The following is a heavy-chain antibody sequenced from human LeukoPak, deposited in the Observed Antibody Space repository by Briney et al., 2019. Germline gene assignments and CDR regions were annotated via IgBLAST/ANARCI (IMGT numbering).Heavy chain of an antibody. CDR3: ARCPYSSGWYGWFDP. CDR1: GGTISSYY. Sequence: PSETLSLTCTVSGGTISSYYWNWIRQSAGKGLEWIGHIYGSGSTNYNPSLKSRVIMSVDTSKNQSSLKLSSMTAADTAVYYCARCPYSSGWYGWFDPWGQGTLVTVSS. CDR2: IYGSGST. D-gene: IGHD6-19*01. J-gene: IGHJ5*02. V-gene: IGHV4-4*07.